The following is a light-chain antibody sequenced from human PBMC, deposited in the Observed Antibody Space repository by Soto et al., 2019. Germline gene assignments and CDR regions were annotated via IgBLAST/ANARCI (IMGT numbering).Light chain of an antibody. CDR1: QSVSSN. CDR2: GAS. CDR3: QQYNNWPPVT. V-gene: IGKV3-15*01. Sequence: EIVITQSPATLSVSPGESATLSCRASQSVSSNLAWYQQKPGQAPRLLIYGASTRATGIPARFSGSGSGTEFTLTISSLKSEDFAVYYCQQYNNWPPVTVGQGTKVDI. J-gene: IGKJ1*01.